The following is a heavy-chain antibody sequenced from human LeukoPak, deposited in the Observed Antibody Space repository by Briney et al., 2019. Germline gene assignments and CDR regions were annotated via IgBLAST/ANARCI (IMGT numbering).Heavy chain of an antibody. Sequence: GGSLTLSCAVSGFTFSSYSMNWVRQAPGKGLEWVSYISSSSCYIYYADSVKGRFTISRDNAKNSLYLQMNSLRAEDTAVYYCARDNESEEGFDYWGQGTMVTVSS. V-gene: IGHV3-21*01. CDR3: ARDNESEEGFDY. J-gene: IGHJ4*02. CDR2: ISSSSCYI. CDR1: GFTFSSYS.